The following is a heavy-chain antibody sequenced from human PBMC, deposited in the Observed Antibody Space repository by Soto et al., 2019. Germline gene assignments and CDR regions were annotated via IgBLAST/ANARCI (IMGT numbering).Heavy chain of an antibody. D-gene: IGHD3-10*01. CDR2: INHSGST. V-gene: IGHV4-34*01. J-gene: IGHJ5*02. Sequence: SETLSLTCAVYGGSFSGYYWSWIRQPPGKGLEWIGEINHSGSTNYNPSLKSRVTISVDTSKNQFSLKLSSVTAADTAVYYCARESKFFFVLGRYYGWIDPRGPGTLVTGSS. CDR1: GGSFSGYY. CDR3: ARESKFFFVLGRYYGWIDP.